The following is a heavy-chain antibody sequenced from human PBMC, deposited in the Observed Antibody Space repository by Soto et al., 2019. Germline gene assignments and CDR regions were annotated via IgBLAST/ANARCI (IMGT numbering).Heavy chain of an antibody. J-gene: IGHJ4*02. CDR1: ADALTSIYQ. CDR2: IYHPGTT. Sequence: PSETLSLTCPVSADALTSIYQWAWIRHSPGRGLAWLASIYHPGTTYYTPSLVSRVTISXXXSXXXXSLXPSXXTAXDTPVYFFARTHNVGYYRDCGQGTVVSLAS. D-gene: IGHD2-8*01. CDR3: ARTHNVGYYRD. V-gene: IGHV4-38-2*01.